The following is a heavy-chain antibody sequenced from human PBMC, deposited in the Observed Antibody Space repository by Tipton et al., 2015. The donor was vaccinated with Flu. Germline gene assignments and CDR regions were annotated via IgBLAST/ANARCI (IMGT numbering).Heavy chain of an antibody. CDR3: ARDRSSWNCGMDV. CDR1: GDTFSTYA. Sequence: QVQLVQSGAEVKKPGSSVKLSCKASGDTFSTYAFSWVRQAPGLGLEWMGGIIPMVGTADYAQRFQGRVTITADESTSTVYMELRSLRFEDTAVYYCARDRSSWNCGMDVWGQGTTVTASS. J-gene: IGHJ6*02. D-gene: IGHD6-13*01. V-gene: IGHV1-69*01. CDR2: IIPMVGTA.